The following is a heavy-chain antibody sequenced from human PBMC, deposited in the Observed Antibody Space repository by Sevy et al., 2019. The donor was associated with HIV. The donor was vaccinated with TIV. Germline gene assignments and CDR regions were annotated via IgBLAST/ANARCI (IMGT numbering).Heavy chain of an antibody. CDR3: VREGRNYYDSSAYYPHHAY. CDR2: VYSDGTT. Sequence: GGSLRLSCAASGFTVSSNYMTWVRQAPGKGLEWVSVVYSDGTTYFADSVKGRFTISRDTSKNTLYLQMNSLRADDTAVYYRVREGRNYYDSSAYYPHHAYWGQGILVTVSS. D-gene: IGHD3-22*01. CDR1: GFTVSSNY. V-gene: IGHV3-53*01. J-gene: IGHJ4*02.